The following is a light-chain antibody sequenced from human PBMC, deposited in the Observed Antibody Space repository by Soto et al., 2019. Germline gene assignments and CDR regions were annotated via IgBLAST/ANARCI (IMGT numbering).Light chain of an antibody. CDR3: QQYNNWPPRMYT. CDR1: QSVSSN. CDR2: RAS. J-gene: IGKJ2*01. V-gene: IGKV3-15*01. Sequence: EIVMTQSPATLSVSPGERATLSCRASQSVSSNLAWYQQKPGQAPKLIIYRASTRATGIPARFSGSGSGPEFNLTISSLQSEDFAVYYCQQYNNWPPRMYTFGQGTKLEIK.